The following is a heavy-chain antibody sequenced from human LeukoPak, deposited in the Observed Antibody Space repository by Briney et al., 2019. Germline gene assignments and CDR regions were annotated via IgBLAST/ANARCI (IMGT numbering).Heavy chain of an antibody. Sequence: ASVTVSCKVSGYTLTELSMHWVRQAPGKGLEWMGGFDPEDGETIYAQKFQGRVTMTEDTSTDTAYMELSSLRSEDTAVYYCATDRYYYDSSGYYYWGQGTLVTVSS. CDR3: ATDRYYYDSSGYYY. CDR2: FDPEDGET. D-gene: IGHD3-22*01. V-gene: IGHV1-24*01. J-gene: IGHJ4*02. CDR1: GYTLTELS.